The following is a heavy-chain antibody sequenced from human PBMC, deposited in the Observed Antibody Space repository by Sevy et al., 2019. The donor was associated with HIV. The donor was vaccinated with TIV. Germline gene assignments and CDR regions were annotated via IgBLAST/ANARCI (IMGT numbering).Heavy chain of an antibody. CDR2: ISSSSSTI. D-gene: IGHD1-26*01. Sequence: GGSLRLSCAASGFTFSSYSMNWVRQAPGKGLEWVSYISSSSSTIYYADSVKGRFTISRDNAKNSLYLQMNSLRDEDTAVYYCARDTSPASGSYRMDVWGQGTTVTVSS. J-gene: IGHJ6*02. CDR1: GFTFSSYS. CDR3: ARDTSPASGSYRMDV. V-gene: IGHV3-48*02.